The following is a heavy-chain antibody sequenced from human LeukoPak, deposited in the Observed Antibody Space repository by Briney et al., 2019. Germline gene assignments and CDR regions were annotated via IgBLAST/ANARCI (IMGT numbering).Heavy chain of an antibody. D-gene: IGHD2-2*01. CDR1: GFTFSSYW. Sequence: QPGGSLRLSCAASGFTFSSYWMSWVRQAPGKGLEWVANIKQDGSGKYYVDSVKGRFTISRDNAKNSLYLQMNSLRAEDTAVYYCARDQRYCSSSSCPWEPFDYWGQGTLVTVSS. CDR3: ARDQRYCSSSSCPWEPFDY. J-gene: IGHJ4*02. V-gene: IGHV3-7*05. CDR2: IKQDGSGK.